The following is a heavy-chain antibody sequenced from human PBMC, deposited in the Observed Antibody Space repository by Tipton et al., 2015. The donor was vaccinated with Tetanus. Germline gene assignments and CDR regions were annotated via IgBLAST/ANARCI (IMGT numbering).Heavy chain of an antibody. J-gene: IGHJ4*02. CDR2: SWYDGTDK. Sequence: SGFIFSSYGIHWVRQAPGKGLEWVAVSWYDGTDKYYADSVKGRFTISRDNSKNTLYLQMNSLRAEDTAVYYCAREADCSGGSCFSGDFDNWGQGTQVTVSP. D-gene: IGHD2-15*01. CDR3: AREADCSGGSCFSGDFDN. CDR1: GFIFSSYG. V-gene: IGHV3-33*01.